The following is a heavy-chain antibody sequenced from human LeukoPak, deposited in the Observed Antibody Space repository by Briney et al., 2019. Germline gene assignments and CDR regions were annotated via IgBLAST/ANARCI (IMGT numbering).Heavy chain of an antibody. CDR1: GFTFSSYS. CDR2: ISSSSSYI. CDR3: ARPPRGGDAFDI. D-gene: IGHD6-25*01. V-gene: IGHV3-21*01. Sequence: PGGSLRLSCAASGFTFSSYSMNWVRQAPGKGLEWVSSISSSSSYIYYADSVKGRFTISRDNAKNSLYLQMNSLRAEDTAVYYCARPPRGGDAFDIWGQGTMVTVSS. J-gene: IGHJ3*02.